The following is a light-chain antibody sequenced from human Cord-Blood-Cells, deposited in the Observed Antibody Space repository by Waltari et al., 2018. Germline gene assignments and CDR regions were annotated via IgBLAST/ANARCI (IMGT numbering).Light chain of an antibody. Sequence: DIQMTQSQSSLSVSVGDRVTITCRASQSISSYLNWYQQKPGKAPKLLIDAASSLQSGVPSRFSGSGSGTDFTLTISSLQPEDFATYYCQQSYSTPYTFCQGTKLEIK. CDR3: QQSYSTPYT. CDR2: AAS. V-gene: IGKV1-39*01. CDR1: QSISSY. J-gene: IGKJ2*01.